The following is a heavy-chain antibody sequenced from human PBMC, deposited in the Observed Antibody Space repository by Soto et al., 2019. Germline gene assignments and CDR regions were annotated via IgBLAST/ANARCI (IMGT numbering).Heavy chain of an antibody. J-gene: IGHJ4*02. CDR3: ASDEDAARTHFFDX. Sequence: GASVKVSCKASGYTFTSYGISWVRQAPGQGLEWMGLISAYNGNTNYAHKLQGRVTMTTDTSTSTAYMELRSLRSDDTAVYYCASDEDAARTHFFDXWGQGTPVTVSX. V-gene: IGHV1-18*04. CDR2: ISAYNGNT. D-gene: IGHD5-18*01. CDR1: GYTFTSYG.